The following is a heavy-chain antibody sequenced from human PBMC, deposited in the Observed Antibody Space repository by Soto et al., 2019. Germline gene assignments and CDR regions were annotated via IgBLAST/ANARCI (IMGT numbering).Heavy chain of an antibody. V-gene: IGHV4-4*02. CDR1: GGSISSSNW. Sequence: QVQLQESGPGLVKPSGTLSLTCAVSGGSISSSNWWSWVRQPPGKGLEWIGEIYHSGSTNYNPSLKSRVTISVDKSKNQSSLKLRSVTSASTAVYYCARDKMVRGPGASDIWGQGTMVTVSS. D-gene: IGHD3-10*01. CDR2: IYHSGST. CDR3: ARDKMVRGPGASDI. J-gene: IGHJ3*02.